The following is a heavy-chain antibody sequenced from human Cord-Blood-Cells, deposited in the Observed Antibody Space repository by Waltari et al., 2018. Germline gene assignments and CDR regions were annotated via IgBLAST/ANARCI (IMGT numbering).Heavy chain of an antibody. CDR3: ALTGTSDYPHYFDY. J-gene: IGHJ4*02. V-gene: IGHV1-69*10. Sequence: QVQLVQSGAEVKKSGSSVKVSCKASGGTFSSYAISWVRQAPGQGLEWMGGIIPILGIANYAQKFQGRVTITADKSTSTAYMELSSLRSEDTAVYYCALTGTSDYPHYFDYWGQGTLVTVSS. CDR2: IIPILGIA. CDR1: GGTFSSYA. D-gene: IGHD4-17*01.